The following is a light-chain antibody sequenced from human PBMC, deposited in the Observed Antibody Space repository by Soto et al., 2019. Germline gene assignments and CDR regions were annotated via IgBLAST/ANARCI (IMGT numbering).Light chain of an antibody. V-gene: IGLV2-14*03. J-gene: IGLJ2*01. CDR3: SSYTGGSTRVV. CDR2: DVT. CDR1: SSDVGGYNY. Sequence: QSALTQPASVSGSPGQSITISCTGTSSDVGGYNYVSWYQQHPGKAPKVMIYDVTKRPSGISTRFSGSKSGNTAALTISGLQVEDEADYYCSSYTGGSTRVVFGGGTKLTVL.